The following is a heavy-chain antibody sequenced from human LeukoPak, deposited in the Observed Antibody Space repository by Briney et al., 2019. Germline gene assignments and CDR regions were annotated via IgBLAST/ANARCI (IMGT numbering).Heavy chain of an antibody. V-gene: IGHV1-2*02. CDR1: GYTFTGYY. CDR3: ARATTVTTTNYYYYGMDV. CDR2: INPNSGGT. J-gene: IGHJ6*02. D-gene: IGHD4-17*01. Sequence: ASVKVSCKASGYTFTGYYMHWVRQAPGQGLEWMGWINPNSGGTNYAQKFQGRVTMTRDTSISTAYMELSRLRSDDTAVYYCARATTVTTTNYYYYGMDVWAKGPRSPSP.